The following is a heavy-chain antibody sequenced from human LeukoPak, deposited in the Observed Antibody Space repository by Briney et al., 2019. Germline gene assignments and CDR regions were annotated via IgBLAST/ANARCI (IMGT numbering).Heavy chain of an antibody. V-gene: IGHV3-66*01. CDR2: IYSGGST. D-gene: IGHD3-9*01. Sequence: PGGSLRLSCAASGFTVSNNYMSWVRQAPGKGLEWVSVIYSGGSTYYADSVKGRFTISRDNSKNTLYLQMNSLRAEDTAVYYCARGSPVLRYFDWLSHFDYWGQGTLVTVSS. J-gene: IGHJ4*02. CDR3: ARGSPVLRYFDWLSHFDY. CDR1: GFTVSNNY.